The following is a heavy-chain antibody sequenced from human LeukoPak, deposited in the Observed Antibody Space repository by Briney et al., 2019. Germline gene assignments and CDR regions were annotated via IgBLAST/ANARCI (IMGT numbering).Heavy chain of an antibody. CDR3: ARAIVVPAAIRGAGYYYYMDV. J-gene: IGHJ6*03. V-gene: IGHV3-11*04. CDR2: ISSSSNTI. Sequence: GGSLRLSCAASGFTFSDYYMSWIRQAPGEGLEWVSYISSSSNTIYYADSVKGRFTISRDNAKNSLYLQMNSLRAEDTAVYYCARAIVVPAAIRGAGYYYYMDVWGKGTTVTVSS. D-gene: IGHD2-2*02. CDR1: GFTFSDYY.